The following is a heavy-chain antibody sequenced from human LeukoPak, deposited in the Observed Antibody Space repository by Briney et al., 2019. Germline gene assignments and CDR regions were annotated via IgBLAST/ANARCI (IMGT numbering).Heavy chain of an antibody. J-gene: IGHJ5*02. Sequence: PGGSLRLSCAASGFTFSDYYMSWIRQAPGKGLEWVSYVSSSGSTIYYADSVKGRFTISRDNAKNSLYLQMNSLRAEDTAVYYCARDRRLGYCSSTSCYTWFDPWGQGTLVTVSS. CDR1: GFTFSDYY. CDR2: VSSSGSTI. D-gene: IGHD2-2*02. CDR3: ARDRRLGYCSSTSCYTWFDP. V-gene: IGHV3-11*01.